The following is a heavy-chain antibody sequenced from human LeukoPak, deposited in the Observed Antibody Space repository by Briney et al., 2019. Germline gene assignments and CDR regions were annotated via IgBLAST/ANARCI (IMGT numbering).Heavy chain of an antibody. J-gene: IGHJ6*03. Sequence: PSQTLSLTCTVSGGSISSGDYYWSWIRQPPGKGLEWIGYIYHSGSTYYNPSLESRVTISVDRSKNQFSLKLNSVTAADTAAYYCARTIVGVTPYYYYYMDVWGKGTTVTVSS. CDR1: GGSISSGDYY. CDR3: ARTIVGVTPYYYYYMDV. D-gene: IGHD1-26*01. CDR2: IYHSGST. V-gene: IGHV4-30-2*01.